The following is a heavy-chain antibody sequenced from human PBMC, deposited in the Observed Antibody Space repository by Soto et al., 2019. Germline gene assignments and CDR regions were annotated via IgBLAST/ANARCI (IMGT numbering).Heavy chain of an antibody. D-gene: IGHD5-12*01. CDR3: THDDVARQGFDC. J-gene: IGHJ4*02. CDR2: IYWDDDK. CDR1: GFSLSASGVG. V-gene: IGHV2-5*02. Sequence: QITLKESGPTLVKPTQTLTLTCTFSGFSLSASGVGVGWIRQPPGKALEWLALIYWDDDKRYSPALKSRLSIPKGTSENQELLTMTNVDRADTAIYFCTHDDVARQGFDCCGQEALVTVTS.